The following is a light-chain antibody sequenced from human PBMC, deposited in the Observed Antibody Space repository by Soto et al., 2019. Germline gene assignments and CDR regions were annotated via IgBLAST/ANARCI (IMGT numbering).Light chain of an antibody. CDR1: QTISSC. CDR2: KAS. J-gene: IGKJ1*01. Sequence: DIQMTQSPATLSGSVGDRVTITCRASQTISSCLACYQQKPGKAPKLLLYKASTLKSGVPSRFSGSGSGTEFTLTISSLQPDDFATYSCQHYQSYSEAFGQGNKVVLK. V-gene: IGKV1-5*03. CDR3: QHYQSYSEA.